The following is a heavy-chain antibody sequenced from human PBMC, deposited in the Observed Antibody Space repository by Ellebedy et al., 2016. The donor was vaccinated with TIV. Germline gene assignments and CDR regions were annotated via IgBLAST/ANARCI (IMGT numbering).Heavy chain of an antibody. CDR3: ATDGSYGDYRSPAHAFEK. CDR2: IRQDGGDM. J-gene: IGHJ3*02. CDR1: RFSFSSYW. Sequence: GESLKISCAASRFSFSSYWMSWVRQAPGKGLEWVANIRQDGGDMYYVDSVRGRFTISRDNAKNSLYLQMSSLRAEDTGVYYCATDGSYGDYRSPAHAFEKWGQGTMVAVSS. D-gene: IGHD4-17*01. V-gene: IGHV3-7*01.